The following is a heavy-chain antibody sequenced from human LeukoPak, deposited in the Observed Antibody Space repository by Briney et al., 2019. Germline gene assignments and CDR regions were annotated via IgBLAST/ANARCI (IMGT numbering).Heavy chain of an antibody. CDR1: GFTLSSYW. Sequence: GGSLRLSCAASGFTLSSYWMNWVRQAPGKGLEWVSSISSSGSYIYYADSVKGRFTISRDNAKNSLYLQMNSLRAEDTAVYYCARDVGTIYYDSSGYLTPDYWGQGTLVTVSS. V-gene: IGHV3-21*01. J-gene: IGHJ4*02. D-gene: IGHD3-22*01. CDR2: ISSSGSYI. CDR3: ARDVGTIYYDSSGYLTPDY.